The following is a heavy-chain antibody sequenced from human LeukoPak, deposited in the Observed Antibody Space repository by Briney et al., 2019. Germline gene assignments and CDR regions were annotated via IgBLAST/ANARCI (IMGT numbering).Heavy chain of an antibody. V-gene: IGHV3-23*01. CDR3: VKGGGGVVAATYYYYYGMDV. CDR1: GFTFSSYA. J-gene: IGHJ6*02. CDR2: ISGSGGST. Sequence: PGGSLRLSCAASGFTFSSYAMSWVRQAPGKGLEWVSAISGSGGSTYYADSVKGRFTISRDNSKNTLYLQMNSLRAEDTAVYYCVKGGGGVVAATYYYYYGMDVWGQGTTVTVSS. D-gene: IGHD2-15*01.